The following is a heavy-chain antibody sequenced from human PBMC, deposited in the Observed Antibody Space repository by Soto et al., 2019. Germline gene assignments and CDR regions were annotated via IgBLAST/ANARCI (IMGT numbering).Heavy chain of an antibody. CDR1: GFTFSTDS. V-gene: IGHV3-23*01. D-gene: IGHD6-13*01. J-gene: IGHJ4*02. Sequence: GSLRLSCVASGFTFSTDSMNWVRQAPGKGLEWVASISYSGVSTYYADSVKGRFTISRDNSRDTLFLQMNSLRAEDTAIYYCAKSSVWYPYFDSWGQGTLVTVSS. CDR2: ISYSGVST. CDR3: AKSSVWYPYFDS.